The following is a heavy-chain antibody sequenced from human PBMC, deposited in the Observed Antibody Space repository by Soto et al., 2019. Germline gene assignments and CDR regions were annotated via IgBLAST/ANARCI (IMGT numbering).Heavy chain of an antibody. D-gene: IGHD3-16*02. Sequence: PFETLSLTCAVYGGSFSGYYWSWIRQPPGKGLEWIGEINHSGSTNYNPSLKSRVTISVDTSKNQFSLKLSSVTAADTAVYYCARALYDYVWGSYRRPLGWFDPWGQGTLVTVSS. V-gene: IGHV4-34*01. CDR1: GGSFSGYY. CDR2: INHSGST. J-gene: IGHJ5*02. CDR3: ARALYDYVWGSYRRPLGWFDP.